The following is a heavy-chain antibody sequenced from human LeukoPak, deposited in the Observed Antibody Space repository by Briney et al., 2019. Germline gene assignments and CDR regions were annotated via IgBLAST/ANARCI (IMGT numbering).Heavy chain of an antibody. D-gene: IGHD3-22*01. CDR2: ISGSGGST. CDR3: ARDPRGPTGYDHSGRDTFEY. J-gene: IGHJ4*02. V-gene: IGHV3-23*01. CDR1: GFTFSSYG. Sequence: GGSLRLSCAASGFTFSSYGMRWVRQAPGKGLEWVSAISGSGGSTYYADSVKGRFTIPRDNSMNTLYLQVNSLRVEDTAFFYCARDPRGPTGYDHSGRDTFEYWGQGTLVTVSS.